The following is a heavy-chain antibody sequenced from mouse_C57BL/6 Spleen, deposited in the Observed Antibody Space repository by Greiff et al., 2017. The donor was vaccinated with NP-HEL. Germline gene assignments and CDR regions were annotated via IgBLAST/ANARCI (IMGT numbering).Heavy chain of an antibody. Sequence: EVQRVESGGGLVKPGGSLKLSCAASGFTFSDYGMHWVRQAPEKGLEWVAYISSGSSTLYYADTVKGRFTISRDNAKNTLFLQMTSLRSEDTAMYYCARPLGFAYWGQGTLVTVSA. CDR2: ISSGSSTL. V-gene: IGHV5-17*01. J-gene: IGHJ3*01. CDR3: ARPLGFAY. CDR1: GFTFSDYG.